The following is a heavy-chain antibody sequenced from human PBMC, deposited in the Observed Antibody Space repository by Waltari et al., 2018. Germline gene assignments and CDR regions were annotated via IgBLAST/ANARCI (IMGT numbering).Heavy chain of an antibody. CDR3: ACARGLGDYFWFDP. J-gene: IGHJ5*02. D-gene: IGHD4-17*01. Sequence: QVQLVQSGAEVKKPGSSVKVSCKASGGTFSSYAISWVRQAPGQGLEWMGVIIPILGIANQAQKCQGRVTITADESTSTAYMELSSLRSEDTAVDYCACARGLGDYFWFDPWGQGTLVTVSS. CDR1: GGTFSSYA. V-gene: IGHV1-69*04. CDR2: IIPILGIA.